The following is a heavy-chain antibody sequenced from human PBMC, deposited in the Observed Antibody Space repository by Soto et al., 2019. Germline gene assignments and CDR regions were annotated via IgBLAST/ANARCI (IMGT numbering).Heavy chain of an antibody. CDR3: ARLTLPSEPPLSNVEMATTSRDYYYGMDV. D-gene: IGHD5-12*01. V-gene: IGHV5-51*01. CDR2: IYPGDSDT. CDR1: GYSFTSYW. J-gene: IGHJ6*02. Sequence: GESLKISCKGSGYSFTSYWIGWVRQMPGKGLEWMGIIYPGDSDTRYSPSFQGQVTISADKSISTAYLQWSSLKASDTAMYYCARLTLPSEPPLSNVEMATTSRDYYYGMDVWGQGTTVTVSS.